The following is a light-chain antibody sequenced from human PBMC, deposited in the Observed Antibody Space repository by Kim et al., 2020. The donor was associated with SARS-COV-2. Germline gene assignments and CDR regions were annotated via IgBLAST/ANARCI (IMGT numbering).Light chain of an antibody. V-gene: IGKV3-20*01. CDR3: QQYGSSPQYT. CDR1: QSVSSSY. J-gene: IGKJ2*01. CDR2: GAS. Sequence: SPGERATLSCRASQSVSSSYLAWYQQKPGQAPRLLIYGASSRATGIPDRFSGSGSGTDFTLTISRLEPEDFAVYYCQQYGSSPQYTFGQGTKLGI.